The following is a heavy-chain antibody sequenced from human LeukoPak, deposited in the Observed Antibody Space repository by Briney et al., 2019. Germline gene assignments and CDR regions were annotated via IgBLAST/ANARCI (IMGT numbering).Heavy chain of an antibody. V-gene: IGHV1-69*10. CDR2: IIPILGTP. CDR1: GDTFSGYP. J-gene: IGHJ4*02. D-gene: IGHD5-24*01. CDR3: ATDPSWL. Sequence: ASVKVSCKASGDTFSGYPFSWVRQAPGQGLEWMGGIIPILGTPNHAQKFQGRLTITADTSMTTVYMEVSSLRSDDTAVYYCATDPSWLWGQGTLVTVSS.